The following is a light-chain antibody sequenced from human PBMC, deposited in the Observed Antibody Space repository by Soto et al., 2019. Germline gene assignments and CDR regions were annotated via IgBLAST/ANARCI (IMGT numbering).Light chain of an antibody. J-gene: IGKJ1*01. Sequence: EIVSTQSPGTLSLSPGERATLSCMASQSVSSSYLAWYQQRPGQAPRLLIYGASSRATGIPDRFSGSGSGTDFTLTISRLEPEDFAVYYCHQYGSSPRTFGQGTKVEIK. CDR3: HQYGSSPRT. V-gene: IGKV3-20*01. CDR1: QSVSSSY. CDR2: GAS.